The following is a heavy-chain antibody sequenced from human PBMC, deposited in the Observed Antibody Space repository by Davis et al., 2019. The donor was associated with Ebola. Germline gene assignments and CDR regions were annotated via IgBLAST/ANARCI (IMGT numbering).Heavy chain of an antibody. D-gene: IGHD5-12*01. Sequence: AASVKVSCKASGYTFTSYYMHWVRQAPGQGLEWMGIINPSGGTTSHAQKFQGRVTMTTDTSTSTAYMELSSLRSEDTAVYYCAAIVATILFDPWGQGTLITVSS. CDR2: INPSGGTT. V-gene: IGHV1-46*01. CDR3: AAIVATILFDP. CDR1: GYTFTSYY. J-gene: IGHJ5*02.